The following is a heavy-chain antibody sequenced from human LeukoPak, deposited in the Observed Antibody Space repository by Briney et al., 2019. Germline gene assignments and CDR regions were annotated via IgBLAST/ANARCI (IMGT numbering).Heavy chain of an antibody. CDR1: GGSISSSSYY. CDR3: ARVLYCSGGSCYRPGAFDI. V-gene: IGHV4-39*07. CDR2: IYYSGST. J-gene: IGHJ3*02. Sequence: SETLSLTCTVSGGSISSSSYYWGWIRQPPGKGLEWIGSIYYSGSTYYNPSLKSRVTISVDTSKNQFSLKLSSVTAADTAVYYCARVLYCSGGSCYRPGAFDIWGQGTMVTVSS. D-gene: IGHD2-15*01.